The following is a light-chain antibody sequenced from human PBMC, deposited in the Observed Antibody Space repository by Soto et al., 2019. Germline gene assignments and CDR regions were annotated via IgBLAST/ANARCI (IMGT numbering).Light chain of an antibody. J-gene: IGKJ1*01. CDR1: QSVSDW. Sequence: DIQMTQSPSTLSASVGDRVTIICRASQSVSDWLAWFQQRPGKAPKVLIYGASSLESGVPSRFSGGGSGTEFTLTISSLQPDDFAIYYCQQYNSYPWTFGQGTKLEIK. CDR2: GAS. V-gene: IGKV1-5*02. CDR3: QQYNSYPWT.